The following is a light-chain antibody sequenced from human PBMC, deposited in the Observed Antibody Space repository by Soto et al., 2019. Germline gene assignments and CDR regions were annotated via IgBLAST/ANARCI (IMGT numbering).Light chain of an antibody. V-gene: IGKV1-13*02. CDR2: KAP. CDR1: QGIGNA. J-gene: IGKJ1*01. CDR3: QQSNRTPRT. Sequence: AIQMTQSPSSLSASVGERATISCRASQGIGNALGWYQQKPGKPPKLLIYKAPTLKSGVPSRFSGSGSGTEFTLTISSLQPEDFATYYCQQSNRTPRTFGQGTKVDIK.